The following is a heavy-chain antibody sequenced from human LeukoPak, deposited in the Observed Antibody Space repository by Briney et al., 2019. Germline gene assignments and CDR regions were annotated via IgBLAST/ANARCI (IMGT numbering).Heavy chain of an antibody. Sequence: GGSLRLSCAASGLTFSRYLMSWVRQAPGKGLEWVANIKQDGSEKYYVDSVKGRFTISRDNGKNSLYLQMNSLRAEDTAVYYCAREEVTYDYVWGSYRSPYFDYWGQGTLVTVSS. CDR1: GLTFSRYL. D-gene: IGHD3-16*02. J-gene: IGHJ4*02. CDR2: IKQDGSEK. V-gene: IGHV3-7*01. CDR3: AREEVTYDYVWGSYRSPYFDY.